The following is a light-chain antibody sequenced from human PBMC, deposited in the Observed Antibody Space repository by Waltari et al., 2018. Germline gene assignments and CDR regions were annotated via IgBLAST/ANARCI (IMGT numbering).Light chain of an antibody. CDR2: RNN. J-gene: IGLJ3*02. Sequence: GLTQPPSVSKGLRQTATLPCTVTSNYFSKQGGPWPRQHPGHPPKLLSHRNNNRPSGISERFSASRSGNTASLTITGLQAEDEADYFCSAWDSSLSAWVFGGGTKMTVL. CDR3: SAWDSSLSAWV. CDR1: SNYFSKQG. V-gene: IGLV10-54*04.